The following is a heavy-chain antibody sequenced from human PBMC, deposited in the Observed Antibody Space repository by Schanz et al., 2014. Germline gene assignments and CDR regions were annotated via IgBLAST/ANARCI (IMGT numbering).Heavy chain of an antibody. CDR2: INPSGGST. CDR1: GYTFTSDS. CDR3: ARDGVDAAAGGNY. J-gene: IGHJ4*02. D-gene: IGHD6-13*01. Sequence: QVQLVQSGAEVKKPGASVKVSCKASGYTFTSDSMHWVRQAPGQGLEWMGMINPSGGSTTYAQKFQGRVTMTRDTSASTVYMELSRLRSEGTAVYYCARDGVDAAAGGNYWGQGTLVTVSS. V-gene: IGHV1-46*03.